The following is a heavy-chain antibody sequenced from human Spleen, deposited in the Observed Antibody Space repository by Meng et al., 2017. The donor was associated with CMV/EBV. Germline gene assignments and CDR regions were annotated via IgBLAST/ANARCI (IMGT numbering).Heavy chain of an antibody. Sequence: GESLKISCAASGLTFSNHAMNWVRQAPGKGLEWVSTTSGGGGSTYYADSVKGRFTISRDNSKNTLYLQMNSLRVEDTAVYYCAKGSSSLEREYQLLSSADMDVWGQGTTVTVSS. CDR2: TSGGGGST. CDR1: GLTFSNHA. D-gene: IGHD2-2*01. V-gene: IGHV3-23*01. CDR3: AKGSSSLEREYQLLSSADMDV. J-gene: IGHJ6*02.